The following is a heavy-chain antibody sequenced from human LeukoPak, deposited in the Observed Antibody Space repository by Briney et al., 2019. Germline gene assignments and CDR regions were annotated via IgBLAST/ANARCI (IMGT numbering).Heavy chain of an antibody. CDR1: GFTFSSYW. CDR3: TTYGGKSYMDV. V-gene: IGHV3-7*03. CDR2: IKQDGSEK. D-gene: IGHD4-23*01. J-gene: IGHJ6*03. Sequence: GGSLRLSCAASGFTFSSYWMSWVRQAPGKGLEWVANIKQDGSEKYYVDSVKGRFTISRDNAKNSLYLQMNSLKTEDTAVYYCTTYGGKSYMDVWGKGTTVTISS.